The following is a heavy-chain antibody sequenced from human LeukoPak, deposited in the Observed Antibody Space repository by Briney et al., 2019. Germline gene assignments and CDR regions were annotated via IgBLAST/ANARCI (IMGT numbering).Heavy chain of an antibody. CDR2: SYYSGST. V-gene: IGHV4-31*03. CDR1: SGSIAGGGYY. CDR3: ARDGNQYFDY. J-gene: IGHJ4*02. D-gene: IGHD1-14*01. Sequence: PSETLSLTCTVSSGSIAGGGYYWSWIRQHPGRGLEWIGYSYYSGSTYYNPSLKSRVTMSVDTSKNQFSLKLNSVTAADTAVYYCARDGNQYFDYWGQGTLVTVSS.